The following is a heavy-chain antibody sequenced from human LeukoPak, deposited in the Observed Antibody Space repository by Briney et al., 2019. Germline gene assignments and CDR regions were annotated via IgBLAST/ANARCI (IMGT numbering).Heavy chain of an antibody. CDR3: ATFVLDSMVRGVIPPFDY. CDR2: IIPIFGTA. CDR1: GGTFSSYA. J-gene: IGHJ4*02. V-gene: IGHV1-69*05. D-gene: IGHD3-10*01. Sequence: GASVKVSCKASGGTFSSYAISWVRQAPGQGLEWMGGIIPIFGTANYAQKFQGRVTITTDESTSTAYMELSSLRSEDTAVYYCATFVLDSMVRGVIPPFDYWGQGTLVTVSS.